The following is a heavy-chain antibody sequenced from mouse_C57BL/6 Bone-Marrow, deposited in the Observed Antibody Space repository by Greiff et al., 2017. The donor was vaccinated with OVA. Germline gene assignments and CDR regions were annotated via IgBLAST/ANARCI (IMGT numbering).Heavy chain of an antibody. D-gene: IGHD4-1*01. CDR1: GYSITSGYY. CDR3: ARAWDEDYFDY. V-gene: IGHV3-6*01. J-gene: IGHJ2*01. CDR2: ISYDGSN. Sequence: DVKLQESGPGLVKPSQSLSLTCSVTGYSITSGYYWNWIRQFPGNKLEWMGYISYDGSNNYNPSLKNRISITRDTSKNQFFLKLNSVTTEDTATYYCARAWDEDYFDYWGQGTTLTVSS.